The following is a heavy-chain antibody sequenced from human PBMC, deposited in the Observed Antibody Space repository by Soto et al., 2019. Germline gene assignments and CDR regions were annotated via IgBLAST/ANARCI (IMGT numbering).Heavy chain of an antibody. V-gene: IGHV3-30-3*01. Sequence: GGSLRLSCAASGFTFSSCAMHWVRQAPGKGLEWVALISYDGSNKYYADSVKGRFTISRDNSKNTLYLQMNSLRAEDTAVYYCASQSSEWLLFASWGQGTLVTVSS. CDR3: ASQSSEWLLFAS. CDR2: ISYDGSNK. CDR1: GFTFSSCA. J-gene: IGHJ4*02. D-gene: IGHD5-12*01.